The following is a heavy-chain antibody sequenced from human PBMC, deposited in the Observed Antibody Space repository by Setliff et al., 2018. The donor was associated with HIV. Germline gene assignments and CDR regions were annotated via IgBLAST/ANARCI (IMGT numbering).Heavy chain of an antibody. V-gene: IGHV1-69*13. CDR3: ARGTDGDYYYYMDV. D-gene: IGHD3-10*01. CDR2: IIPMFGSA. Sequence: GASVKVSCKASGGRFSSYAMSWVRQAPGQGLEWMGGIIPMFGSANYAQKFQGRVTITADGSTRTAYMVLSSLRSEDTAVYYCARGTDGDYYYYMDVWGKGTTVTVSS. CDR1: GGRFSSYA. J-gene: IGHJ6*03.